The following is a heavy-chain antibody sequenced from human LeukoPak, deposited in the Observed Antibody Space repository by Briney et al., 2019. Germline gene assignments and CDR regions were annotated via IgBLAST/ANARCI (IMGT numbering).Heavy chain of an antibody. Sequence: SETLSLTCTVSGGSISSYYWSWIRQPPGKGLEWIGYIYYSGSTNYNPSLKGRVTISVDTSKNQFSLKLSSVTAADTAVYYCARDGYNDYGMDVWGQGTTVTVSS. V-gene: IGHV4-59*01. D-gene: IGHD5-24*01. CDR3: ARDGYNDYGMDV. CDR1: GGSISSYY. CDR2: IYYSGST. J-gene: IGHJ6*02.